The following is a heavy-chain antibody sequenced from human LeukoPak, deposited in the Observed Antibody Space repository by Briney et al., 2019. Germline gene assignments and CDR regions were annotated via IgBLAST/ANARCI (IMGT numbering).Heavy chain of an antibody. CDR1: GGSISSSSYY. CDR2: IYYSGST. J-gene: IGHJ4*02. CDR3: VRRYYYDSSGYYHDY. D-gene: IGHD3-22*01. Sequence: SETLSLTCTVSGGSISSSSYYWGWIRQPPGKGLEWIGSIYYSGSTYYNPSLKSRVTISVDTSKNQFSLKLSSVAAADTAVYYCVRRYYYDSSGYYHDYWGQGTLVTVSS. V-gene: IGHV4-39*01.